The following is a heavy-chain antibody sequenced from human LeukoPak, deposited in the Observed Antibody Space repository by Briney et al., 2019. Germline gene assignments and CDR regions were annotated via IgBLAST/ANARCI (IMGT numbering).Heavy chain of an antibody. CDR2: IIPIFGTA. D-gene: IGHD6-19*01. J-gene: IGHJ4*02. CDR1: GGTFSSYA. V-gene: IGHV1-69*05. Sequence: SVKVSCKASGGTFSSYAISWVRQAPGQGLEWMGRIIPIFGTANYAQKFQGRVTITTDESTSTAYMELSSPRSEDTALYYCARSIAVAGPAEDYFDYWGQGTLVTVSS. CDR3: ARSIAVAGPAEDYFDY.